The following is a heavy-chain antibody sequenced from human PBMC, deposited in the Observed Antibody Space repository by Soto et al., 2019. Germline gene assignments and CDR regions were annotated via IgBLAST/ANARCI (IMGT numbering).Heavy chain of an antibody. Sequence: QVQLQESGPGLVKPSETLSLTCTVSGGSISSYYWSWIRQPPGKGLEWIGYIYYSGSTNYNPSLKSRVTISVDTSKNQFPLKLSSVTAAGTAVYYCARVGASGADDAFDIWGQGTMVTVSS. D-gene: IGHD3-10*01. J-gene: IGHJ3*02. CDR2: IYYSGST. V-gene: IGHV4-59*01. CDR1: GGSISSYY. CDR3: ARVGASGADDAFDI.